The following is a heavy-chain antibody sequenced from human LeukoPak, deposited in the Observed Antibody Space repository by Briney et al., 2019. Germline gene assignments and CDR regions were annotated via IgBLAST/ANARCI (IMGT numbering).Heavy chain of an antibody. Sequence: SETLSLTCTVSGGSISSYYWSWIRQPPGKGLEWIGYIYYGGSTNYNPSLKSRVTISVDTSKNQFSLKLSSVTAADTAVYYCARQMLGEDAFDIRGQGTMVTVSS. J-gene: IGHJ3*02. D-gene: IGHD3-10*02. CDR3: ARQMLGEDAFDI. CDR2: IYYGGST. V-gene: IGHV4-59*08. CDR1: GGSISSYY.